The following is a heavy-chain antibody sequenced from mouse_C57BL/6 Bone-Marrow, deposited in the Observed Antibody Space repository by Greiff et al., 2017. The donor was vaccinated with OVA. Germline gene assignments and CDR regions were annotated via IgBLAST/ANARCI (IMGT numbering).Heavy chain of an antibody. V-gene: IGHV5-12*01. CDR3: ARHYGSSYKAMDY. J-gene: IGHJ4*01. CDR2: ISNGGGST. Sequence: EVQVVESGGGLVQPGGSLKLSCAASGFTFSDYYMCWVRQTPEKRLEWVAYISNGGGSTYYPDTVKGRFTISRDNAKNTLYLQMSRLKSEDTAMYYCARHYGSSYKAMDYWGQGTSVTVSS. CDR1: GFTFSDYY. D-gene: IGHD1-1*01.